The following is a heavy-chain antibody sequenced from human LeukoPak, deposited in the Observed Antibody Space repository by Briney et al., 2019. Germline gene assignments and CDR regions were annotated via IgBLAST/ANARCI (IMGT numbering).Heavy chain of an antibody. J-gene: IGHJ5*02. Sequence: ASVTVSCKASGYTFTSYYMRWVRQAPGQGLEWMGIINPSGGSTSYAQKFQGRVTMTRDMSTSTVYMELSSLRSEDTAVYYCATSENPVAIPITWGQGTLVSVSS. CDR3: ATSENPVAIPIT. V-gene: IGHV1-46*01. D-gene: IGHD2-21*01. CDR1: GYTFTSYY. CDR2: INPSGGST.